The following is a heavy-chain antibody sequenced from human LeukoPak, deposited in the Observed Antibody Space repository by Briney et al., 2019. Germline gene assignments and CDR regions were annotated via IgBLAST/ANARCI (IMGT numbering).Heavy chain of an antibody. CDR1: GYTFTGYY. CDR2: INPNSGGT. J-gene: IGHJ6*03. D-gene: IGHD2-15*01. CDR3: ARVEVCSGGSCYRYYMDV. V-gene: IGHV1-2*02. Sequence: GASVKVSCKASGYTFTGYYMHWVRQAPGQGLEWMGWINPNSGGTNYAQKFQGRVTMTRDTSISTAYMELSRLRSDDTAVYYCARVEVCSGGSCYRYYMDVWGKGTTVTVSS.